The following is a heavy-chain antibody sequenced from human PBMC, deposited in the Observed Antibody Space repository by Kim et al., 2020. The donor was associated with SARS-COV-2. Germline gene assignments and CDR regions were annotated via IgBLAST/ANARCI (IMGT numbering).Heavy chain of an antibody. J-gene: IGHJ6*01. V-gene: IGHV3-30*04. Sequence: GGSLRLSCAASGFTFSSYAMHWVRQAPGKGLEWVAVISYDGSNKYYADSVKGRFTISRDNSKNTLYLQMNSLRAEDTAVYYCARPQGMDTAMVRDYYYYG. D-gene: IGHD5-18*01. CDR1: GFTFSSYA. CDR3: ARPQGMDTAMVRDYYYYG. CDR2: ISYDGSNK.